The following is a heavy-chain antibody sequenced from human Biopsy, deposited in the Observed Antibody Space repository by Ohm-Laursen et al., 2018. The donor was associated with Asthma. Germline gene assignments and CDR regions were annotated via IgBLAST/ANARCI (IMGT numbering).Heavy chain of an antibody. J-gene: IGHJ6*02. CDR1: SGSGGYMRGGNYY. D-gene: IGHD6-13*01. V-gene: IGHV4-39*01. Sequence: VTLSLTCSLSSGSGGYMRGGNYYWGWIRQPPGKGLQRIGRIHYSGTTYYNPSLESRVTVPADTSKNHFSLKLTSVTAADTAVYYCVRGSSSWHHGPFHYYYGMDVWGQGTTTTVSS. CDR3: VRGSSSWHHGPFHYYYGMDV. CDR2: IHYSGTT.